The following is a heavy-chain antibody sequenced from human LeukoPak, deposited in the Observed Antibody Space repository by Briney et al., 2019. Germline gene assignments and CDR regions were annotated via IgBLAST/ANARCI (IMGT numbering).Heavy chain of an antibody. J-gene: IGHJ4*02. D-gene: IGHD5-18*01. V-gene: IGHV4-4*02. CDR3: ARAQPVPPGYSYGYTDY. CDR2: IYHSGSS. Sequence: PSETLSLTCAVSGGSISSSNWWSWVRQPPGKGLEWIGEIYHSGSSNYNPSLKSRVTISVDKSKSQFSLKLSSVTAADTAVYYCARAQPVPPGYSYGYTDYWGQGTLVTASS. CDR1: GGSISSSNW.